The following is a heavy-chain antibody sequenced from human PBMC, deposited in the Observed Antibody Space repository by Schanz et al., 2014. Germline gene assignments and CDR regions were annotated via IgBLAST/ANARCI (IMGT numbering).Heavy chain of an antibody. CDR2: VNTASGNT. J-gene: IGHJ4*02. V-gene: IGHV1-3*04. CDR3: DTVVDECPRINNCGSDYFDF. CDR1: GYTFTDYP. D-gene: IGHD1-26*01. Sequence: QVQLLQSGAEVKKPGASVKVSCKTSGYTFTDYPINWVRQAPGRRLEWMGWVNTASGNTRYSEAFQGRVHTIKGPSATTAYMELSSLTSEDTAVNYCDTVVDECPRINNCGSDYFDFWGQGTLVTVSS.